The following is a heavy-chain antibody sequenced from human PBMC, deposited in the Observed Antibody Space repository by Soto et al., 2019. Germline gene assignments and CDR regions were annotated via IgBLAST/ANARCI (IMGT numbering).Heavy chain of an antibody. Sequence: GGSLRLSCAASGFTFGASTIQWVRQTSGKRLEWVGRIRSKRNNYATTYGASVNGRFTIARDDSQSTAYLQMNSLRIEDTAVYYCTRQSLYCGGDCPGHTPFDSWGRGTLVTVSS. CDR3: TRQSLYCGGDCPGHTPFDS. CDR1: GFTFGAST. V-gene: IGHV3-73*01. CDR2: IRSKRNNYAT. J-gene: IGHJ4*02. D-gene: IGHD2-21*01.